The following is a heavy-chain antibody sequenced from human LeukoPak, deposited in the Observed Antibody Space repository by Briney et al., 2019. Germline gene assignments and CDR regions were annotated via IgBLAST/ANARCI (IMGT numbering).Heavy chain of an antibody. D-gene: IGHD6-6*01. CDR3: AREEAFEYSSSGYFDY. V-gene: IGHV1-46*01. CDR1: GYTFTSYY. Sequence: GASVTVSCKASGYTFTSYYMHWVRQAPGQGLEWMGIINPSGGSTSYAQKFQGRVTMTRDTSTSTVYMELSSLRSEDTAVYYCAREEAFEYSSSGYFDYWGQGTLVTVSS. CDR2: INPSGGST. J-gene: IGHJ4*02.